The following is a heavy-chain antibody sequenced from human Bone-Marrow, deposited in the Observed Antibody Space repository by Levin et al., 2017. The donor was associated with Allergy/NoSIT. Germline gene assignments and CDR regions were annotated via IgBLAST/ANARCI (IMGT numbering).Heavy chain of an antibody. CDR3: ARGRGAYYFDSTGFYFDY. CDR2: INPNSGGT. J-gene: IGHJ4*02. Sequence: ASVKVSCKASGYPFSEYYIHWVRQAPGQGLEWMGWINPNSGGTNFQGRVTVTRDTSINTVYMELSSLNSDDTAVYFCARGRGAYYFDSTGFYFDYWGQGTRVTVSS. D-gene: IGHD3-22*01. V-gene: IGHV1-2*02. CDR1: GYPFSEYY.